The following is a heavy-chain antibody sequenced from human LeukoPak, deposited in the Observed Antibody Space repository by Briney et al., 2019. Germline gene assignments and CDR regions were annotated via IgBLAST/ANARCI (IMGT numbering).Heavy chain of an antibody. CDR2: ISGSGGST. CDR1: GFTFSTYA. J-gene: IGHJ4*02. Sequence: GGSLRLSCAASGFTFSTYAMSWVRQAPGKGLEWVSAISGSGGSTYYADSVKGRFTISRDNSKNTLYLQMNSLRAEDTAVYYCAKDGAAAGYFDYWGQGTLVTVSS. CDR3: AKDGAAAGYFDY. V-gene: IGHV3-23*01. D-gene: IGHD6-13*01.